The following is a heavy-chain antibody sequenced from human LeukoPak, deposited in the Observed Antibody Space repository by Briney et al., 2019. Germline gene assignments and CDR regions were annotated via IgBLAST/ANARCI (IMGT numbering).Heavy chain of an antibody. V-gene: IGHV3-23*01. CDR1: GFSISTYA. CDR2: ISNSGGNT. Sequence: GGSLRLSCAASGFSISTYAMNWVRQAPGKGLEWVSLISNSGGNTHYADSVKGRFTISRDTSKNTLYLQMNSLRPEDTAVYSCAKSPSGSCSGGSCSCDYWGQGTLVTVSS. CDR3: AKSPSGSCSGGSCSCDY. J-gene: IGHJ4*02. D-gene: IGHD2-15*01.